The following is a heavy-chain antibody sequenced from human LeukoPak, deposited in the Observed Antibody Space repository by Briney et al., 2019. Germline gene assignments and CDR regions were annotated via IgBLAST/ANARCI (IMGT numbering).Heavy chain of an antibody. Sequence: GSLRLSCAASGFTFSSYSMNWGRQAPGKGLEWVSSISSSSSYIYYADSVKGRFTISRDNAKNSLYLQTNSLRAEDTAVYYCARDKYGDYAGYWGQGTLVTVSS. CDR3: ARDKYGDYAGY. CDR1: GFTFSSYS. CDR2: ISSSSSYI. V-gene: IGHV3-21*01. D-gene: IGHD4-17*01. J-gene: IGHJ4*02.